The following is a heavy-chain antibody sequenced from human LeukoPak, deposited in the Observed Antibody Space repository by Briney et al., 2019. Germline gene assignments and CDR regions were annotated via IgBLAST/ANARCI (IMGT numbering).Heavy chain of an antibody. CDR1: GYSISSGYY. CDR2: IYHSGNT. V-gene: IGHV4-38-2*01. J-gene: IGHJ5*02. D-gene: IGHD2-8*02. CDR3: ARQGGSYWDWFDP. Sequence: SETLSLTCAVSGYSISSGYYWGWIRQPPGKGLDWIGSIYHSGNTYYNPSLKSRVTISVDTSKNQFSLKLSSVTAADTAVYYCARQGGSYWDWFDPWGQGTLVTVSS.